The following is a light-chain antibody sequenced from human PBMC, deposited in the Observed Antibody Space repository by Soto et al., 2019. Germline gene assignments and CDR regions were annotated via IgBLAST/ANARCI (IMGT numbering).Light chain of an antibody. CDR1: HNVDIY. V-gene: IGKV3-11*01. J-gene: IGKJ5*01. CDR3: QQRKHWPPLT. Sequence: VLTQSPATLSLSPGETATLSCRASHNVDIYLAWYQQKPGQAPRLLIYDASNRATGIPARFSGSGSGTDFTLTISSLEPEDSAVYYCQQRKHWPPLTFGQGTLLE. CDR2: DAS.